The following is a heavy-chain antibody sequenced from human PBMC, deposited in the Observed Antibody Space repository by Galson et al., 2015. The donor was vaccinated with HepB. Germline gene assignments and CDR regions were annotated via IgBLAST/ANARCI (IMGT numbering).Heavy chain of an antibody. CDR1: GFTFSNYG. Sequence: SLRLSCAASGFTFSNYGMHWVRQAPGKGLEWVAVISYDGGNKYYADSVKGRFTISRDNSKNTLYLQMNSLRAEDTASYYCAKDPYLYSALAGTMAGFDYWGQGTLVTVSS. D-gene: IGHD6-19*01. CDR2: ISYDGGNK. J-gene: IGHJ4*02. V-gene: IGHV3-30*18. CDR3: AKDPYLYSALAGTMAGFDY.